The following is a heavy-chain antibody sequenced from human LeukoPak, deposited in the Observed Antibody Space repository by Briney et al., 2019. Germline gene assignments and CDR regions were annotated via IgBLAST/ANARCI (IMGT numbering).Heavy chain of an antibody. D-gene: IGHD3-22*01. J-gene: IGHJ4*02. Sequence: GGSLRLSCAASGFTFSSYSMNWVRQAPGEGLEWVSSISSSSSYIYYADSVKGRFTISRDNAKNSLYLQMNSLRAEDTAVYYCARRGPYDSSGYYYFDYWGQGTLVTVSS. CDR3: ARRGPYDSSGYYYFDY. V-gene: IGHV3-21*01. CDR2: ISSSSSYI. CDR1: GFTFSSYS.